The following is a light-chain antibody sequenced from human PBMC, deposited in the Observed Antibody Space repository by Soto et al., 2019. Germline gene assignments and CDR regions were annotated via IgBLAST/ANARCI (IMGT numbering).Light chain of an antibody. Sequence: AIQVTQSPSSLSASVGDRVTMTCRASQDIRGALAWYQQKSGKPPNLLIYDVSTLEGGVPSRFSGSGSGTEFTLTISSLQPEDLGTDYYQQFNSYPTPFAHGPRLAIK. V-gene: IGKV1-13*02. CDR1: QDIRGA. CDR3: QQFNSYPTP. J-gene: IGKJ5*01. CDR2: DVS.